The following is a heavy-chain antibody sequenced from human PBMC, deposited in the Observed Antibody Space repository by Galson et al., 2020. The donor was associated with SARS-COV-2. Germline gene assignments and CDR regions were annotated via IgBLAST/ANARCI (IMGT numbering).Heavy chain of an antibody. CDR2: VYYDDDK. J-gene: IGHJ2*01. Sequence: KMSGPTLVKPTQTLTLTCSFSGFSLTRVGVGVGWIRQSPGKALEWLSLVYYDDDKLYNPSLESRLTVTKDSSKNQVVLTITDMGPVDTATYYGAYKPPSATCYSFWGRGTLVTVSS. CDR1: GFSLTRVGVG. V-gene: IGHV2-5*02. CDR3: AYKPPSATCYSF. D-gene: IGHD2-21*02.